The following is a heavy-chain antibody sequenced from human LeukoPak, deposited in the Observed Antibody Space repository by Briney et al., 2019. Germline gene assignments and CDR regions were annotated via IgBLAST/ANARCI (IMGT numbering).Heavy chain of an antibody. CDR1: GFSLSTSGVG. Sequence: ESGPTLVNPTQTLTLICTFSGFSLSTSGVGVAWIRQPPGKALEWLALIYWDDDKRYSPSLKSRLTITKDTSKNQVVLIMTNMDPVDTGTYYCAHSSDLYDSSGSHPYYFDYWGQETLVTVSS. V-gene: IGHV2-5*02. J-gene: IGHJ4*02. CDR3: AHSSDLYDSSGSHPYYFDY. CDR2: IYWDDDK. D-gene: IGHD3-22*01.